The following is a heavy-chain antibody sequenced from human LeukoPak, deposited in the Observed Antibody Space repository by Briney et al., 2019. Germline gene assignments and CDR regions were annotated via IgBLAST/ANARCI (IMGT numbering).Heavy chain of an antibody. Sequence: PGGSLRLSCAASGFTFNNYAMSWVRQPPGKGLEWDSVVSGRGDNTYYADSVRGRFTISRDNSKNTLYLHMNSLRAEDTAVYYCAKDIGGDSGYIIYHYYHYGLDVWGQGTTVTVFS. CDR3: AKDIGGDSGYIIYHYYHYGLDV. V-gene: IGHV3-23*01. CDR2: VSGRGDNT. J-gene: IGHJ6*02. CDR1: GFTFNNYA. D-gene: IGHD5-12*01.